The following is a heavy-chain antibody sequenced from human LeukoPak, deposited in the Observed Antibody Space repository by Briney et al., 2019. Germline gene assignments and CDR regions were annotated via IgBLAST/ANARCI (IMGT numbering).Heavy chain of an antibody. D-gene: IGHD2-15*01. CDR3: TTEERVSSGYCSGGSCYIDY. CDR1: AFTFSNAW. V-gene: IGHV3-15*01. J-gene: IGHJ4*02. Sequence: GGSLRLSCAASAFTFSNAWMNWVRQAPGKGLEWVGRIKSKTDGGTTDYAAPVKGRFTISRDDSKNTLYLQMNSLKTEDTAAYYCTTEERVSSGYCSGGSCYIDYWGQGTLVTVSS. CDR2: IKSKTDGGTT.